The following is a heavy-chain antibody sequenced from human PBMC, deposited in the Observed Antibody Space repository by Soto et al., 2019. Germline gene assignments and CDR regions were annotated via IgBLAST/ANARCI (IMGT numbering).Heavy chain of an antibody. CDR1: GFTFSSYD. Sequence: QVQLVESGGGVVQPGRSLRLSCAASGFTFSSYDLHWVRQAPGKGLEWVAVISSDGSDIYYVDSVKGRFTISRDNSRNTLYLQMSTLRAEDTAVYYCAKDTYDYGDYYDLRSWGLGTLVTVSS. J-gene: IGHJ5*02. CDR3: AKDTYDYGDYYDLRS. D-gene: IGHD4-17*01. CDR2: ISSDGSDI. V-gene: IGHV3-30*18.